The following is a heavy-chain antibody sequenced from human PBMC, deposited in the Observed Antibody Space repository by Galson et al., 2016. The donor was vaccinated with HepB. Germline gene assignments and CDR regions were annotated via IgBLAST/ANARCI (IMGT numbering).Heavy chain of an antibody. CDR3: VIIWDASGWFDT. J-gene: IGHJ5*02. CDR1: GVSISRSTYY. Sequence: SETLSLTCSVSGVSISRSTYYWGWVRQPPGKGLEWIGSIFYSGSTYYNPSLKSRVTISVDTSENQFSLNLSSVTAPDTAVDYCVIIWDASGWFDTWGQGTLVTVSS. V-gene: IGHV4-39*01. D-gene: IGHD3-16*01. CDR2: IFYSGST.